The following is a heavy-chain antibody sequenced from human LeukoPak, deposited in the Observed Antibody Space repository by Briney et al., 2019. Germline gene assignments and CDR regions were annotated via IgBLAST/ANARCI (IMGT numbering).Heavy chain of an antibody. CDR1: GGSFSGYY. D-gene: IGHD3-22*01. J-gene: IGHJ6*03. CDR2: INHSGST. V-gene: IGHV4-34*01. Sequence: SETLSLTCAVYGGSFSGYYWSWIRQPPGKGLEWIGEINHSGSTNYNPSLKSRVTISVDTSKNQFSLKLSSVTAADTAVYYCARRTATYYYDSSGYSNYYYYYMDVWGRGTTVTISS. CDR3: ARRTATYYYDSSGYSNYYYYYMDV.